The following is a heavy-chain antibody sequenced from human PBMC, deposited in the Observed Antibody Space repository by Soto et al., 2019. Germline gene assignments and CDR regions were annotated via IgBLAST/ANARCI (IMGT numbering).Heavy chain of an antibody. CDR3: ARDHKGGYYYYGMDV. J-gene: IGHJ6*02. V-gene: IGHV3-48*03. CDR2: ISSSGSTI. Sequence: GESLKISCAASGFTFSSYEMNWVRQAPGKGLEWVSYISSSGSTIYYAGSVKGRFTISRDNAKNSLYLQMNSLRAEDTAVYYCARDHKGGYYYYGMDVWGQGTTVTVS. CDR1: GFTFSSYE.